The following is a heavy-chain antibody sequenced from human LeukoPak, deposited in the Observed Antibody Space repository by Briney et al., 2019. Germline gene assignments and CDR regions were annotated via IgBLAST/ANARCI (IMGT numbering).Heavy chain of an antibody. CDR2: VNPNSGGT. J-gene: IGHJ4*02. CDR1: GYTFTGYY. V-gene: IGHV1-2*06. CDR3: ARGKSIAAHYYFDY. D-gene: IGHD6-6*01. Sequence: ASVKVSCKASGYTFTGYYMHWVRQAPGQGLEWMGRVNPNSGGTNYAQKFQGRVTMTRDTSISTAYMELSRLRSDGTAVYYCARGKSIAAHYYFDYWGQGTLVTVSS.